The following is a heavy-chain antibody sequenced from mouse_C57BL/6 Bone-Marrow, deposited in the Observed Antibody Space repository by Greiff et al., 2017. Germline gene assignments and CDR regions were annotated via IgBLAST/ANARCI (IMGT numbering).Heavy chain of an antibody. CDR3: AGDKGGGREFAY. V-gene: IGHV12-3*01. CDR2: ITHSGET. D-gene: IGHD3-3*01. CDR1: GFPITSGYY. J-gene: IGHJ3*01. Sequence: QVQLKQSGPGLVKPSQSLFLTCSITGFPITSGYYWIWIRQSPGKPLEWMGYITHSGETFYNPSLQSPISITRETSKNQFFLQLNSVTTEDTAMYYCAGDKGGGREFAYWGQGTLVTVSA.